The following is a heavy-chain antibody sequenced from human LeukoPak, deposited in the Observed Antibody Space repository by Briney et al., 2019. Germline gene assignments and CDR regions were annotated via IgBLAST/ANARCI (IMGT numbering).Heavy chain of an antibody. CDR3: ARQGAVPQQLVPSYFDY. Sequence: GGSLRLSCAASGFTFSSYSMNWVRQAPGKGLEWVSYISSSSSTIYYADSVKGRFTISRDNAKNSLYLQMNSLRAEDTAVYYCARQGAVPQQLVPSYFDYWGQGTLVTVSS. CDR2: ISSSSSTI. V-gene: IGHV3-48*01. J-gene: IGHJ4*02. CDR1: GFTFSSYS. D-gene: IGHD6-13*01.